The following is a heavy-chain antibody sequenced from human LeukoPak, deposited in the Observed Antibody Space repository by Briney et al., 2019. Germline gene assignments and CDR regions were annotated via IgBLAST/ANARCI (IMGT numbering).Heavy chain of an antibody. J-gene: IGHJ4*02. Sequence: QPGGSLRLSCAASGFTFSRYGMHWVRQAPGKGLEWVAVISYDGSKKYYVDSVKGRFTISRDSSKNTLFLQMNSLRAEDTAVYYCVRDGRPLDYWGQGTLVIVS. V-gene: IGHV3-30*03. D-gene: IGHD3/OR15-3a*01. CDR2: ISYDGSKK. CDR3: VRDGRPLDY. CDR1: GFTFSRYG.